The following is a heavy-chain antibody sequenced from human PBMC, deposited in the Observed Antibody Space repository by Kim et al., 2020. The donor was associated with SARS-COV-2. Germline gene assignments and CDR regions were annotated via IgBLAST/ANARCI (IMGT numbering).Heavy chain of an antibody. CDR2: T. D-gene: IGHD6-13*01. CDR3: ARFGAAAGTVY. J-gene: IGHJ4*02. Sequence: TYYNPSLKSRVTISVDTSKNQFSLKLSSVTAADTAVYYCARFGAAAGTVYWGQGTLVTVSS. V-gene: IGHV4-39*01.